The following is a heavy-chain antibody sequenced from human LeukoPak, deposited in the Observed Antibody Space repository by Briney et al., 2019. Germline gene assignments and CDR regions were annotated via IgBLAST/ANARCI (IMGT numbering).Heavy chain of an antibody. CDR3: AKDRDQMVRGGAYFDY. CDR1: GFSVSSNY. CDR2: IYNSGTT. Sequence: PGGSLRLSCAASGFSVSSNYMSWVRQAPGKGLEWVSVIYNSGTTYYTDSVKGRFTISRDNSKNTLYLQMTSLRVDDTAVYYCAKDRDQMVRGGAYFDYWGQGTLVTVSS. V-gene: IGHV3-53*01. D-gene: IGHD3-10*01. J-gene: IGHJ4*02.